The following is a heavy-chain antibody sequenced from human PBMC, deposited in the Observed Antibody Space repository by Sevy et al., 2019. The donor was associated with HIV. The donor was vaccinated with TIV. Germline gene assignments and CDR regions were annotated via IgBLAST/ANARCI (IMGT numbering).Heavy chain of an antibody. V-gene: IGHV3-7*01. CDR2: IKEDGSET. D-gene: IGHD6-19*01. CDR1: GFSLSDHW. CDR3: ARGAGWAIDY. J-gene: IGHJ4*02. Sequence: VGSLRLSCSASGFSLSDHWMNWVRQAPGMGLEWVAIIKEDGSETFYVDSVNGRFSISRDNAKNSVYLQMNSLRVEDTAVYYCARGAGWAIDYWGQGTLVTVSS.